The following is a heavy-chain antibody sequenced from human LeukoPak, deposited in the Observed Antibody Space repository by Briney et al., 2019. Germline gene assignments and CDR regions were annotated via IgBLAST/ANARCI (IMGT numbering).Heavy chain of an antibody. CDR1: GFTFGSYS. Sequence: GESLRLSCAASGFTFGSYSMNWVRQAPGKGLEWVSSIRSTSEYIFYADSVKGRFIVPRDNAKNSLYLQMNSLSAEDTAVYYCARPLEGTGGNWYFDLWGRGTLVTVSS. D-gene: IGHD1-14*01. V-gene: IGHV3-21*01. J-gene: IGHJ2*01. CDR3: ARPLEGTGGNWYFDL. CDR2: IRSTSEYI.